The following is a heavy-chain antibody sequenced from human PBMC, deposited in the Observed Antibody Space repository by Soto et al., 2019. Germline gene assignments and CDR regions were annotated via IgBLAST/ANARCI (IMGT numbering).Heavy chain of an antibody. CDR1: GGSFSGYY. Sequence: PSETLSLTCAVYGGSFSGYYWNWIRQPPGKGLEWIGEIDHSGYTNYNPSLKSRVTISVDTSKNQFSLRLTSVTAADTAVYYCPRLRDWSDPSGQGTLLTLSS. D-gene: IGHD5-12*01. CDR2: IDHSGYT. J-gene: IGHJ5*02. V-gene: IGHV4-34*01. CDR3: PRLRDWSDP.